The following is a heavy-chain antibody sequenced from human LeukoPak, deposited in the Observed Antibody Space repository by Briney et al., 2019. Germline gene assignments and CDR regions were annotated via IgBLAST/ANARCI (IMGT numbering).Heavy chain of an antibody. Sequence: ASVKVSCKASGYTFTGYYMHWVRQAPGQGLEWMGWINPSGGSTSYAQKFQGRVTMTRDTSTSTVYMELSSLRSEDTAVYYCARSAYYGSGSYLYWFDPWGQGTLVTVSS. D-gene: IGHD3-10*01. CDR1: GYTFTGYY. J-gene: IGHJ5*02. V-gene: IGHV1-46*01. CDR2: INPSGGST. CDR3: ARSAYYGSGSYLYWFDP.